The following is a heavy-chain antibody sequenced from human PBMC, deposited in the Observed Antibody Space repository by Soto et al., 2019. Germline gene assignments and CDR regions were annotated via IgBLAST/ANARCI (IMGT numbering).Heavy chain of an antibody. Sequence: GGSLRLSCAASGFTFSSYGMHWVRQAPGKGLEWVAVISYDGSNKYYADSVKGRFTISRDNSKSTLYLQMNSLRAEDTAVYYCAKEGFGSGYDFFSSLYYYYGMDVWGQGTTVTVSS. CDR3: AKEGFGSGYDFFSSLYYYYGMDV. V-gene: IGHV3-30*18. CDR2: ISYDGSNK. J-gene: IGHJ6*02. D-gene: IGHD5-12*01. CDR1: GFTFSSYG.